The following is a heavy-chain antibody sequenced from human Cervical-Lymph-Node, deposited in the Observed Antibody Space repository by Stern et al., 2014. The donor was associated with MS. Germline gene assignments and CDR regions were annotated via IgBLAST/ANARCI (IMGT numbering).Heavy chain of an antibody. V-gene: IGHV1-18*01. CDR1: GYSFTSYG. D-gene: IGHD1-26*01. Sequence: QMQLVQSGAEVKKPGASVKVSCKASGYSFTSYGIPWVRPAPGQGLKWIGMISAYNGNSNYVQKLQGRVTMTTDTSTSTAYMELRSLRSADTAVYYCAREPGFSRVGADYWGQGTLVTVSS. CDR3: AREPGFSRVGADY. J-gene: IGHJ4*02. CDR2: ISAYNGNS.